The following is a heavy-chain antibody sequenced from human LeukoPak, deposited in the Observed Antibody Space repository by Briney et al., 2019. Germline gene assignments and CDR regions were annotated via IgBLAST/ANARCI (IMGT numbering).Heavy chain of an antibody. CDR2: INPSGGST. Sequence: ASVKVSCKASGYTFTSYAMNWVRQAPGQGLEWMGIINPSGGSTSYAQKFQGRVTMTRDTSTSTVYMELSSLRSEDTAVYYCAGLNWNDAFDIWGQGTMVTVSS. CDR1: GYTFTSYA. J-gene: IGHJ3*02. D-gene: IGHD1-1*01. CDR3: AGLNWNDAFDI. V-gene: IGHV1-46*01.